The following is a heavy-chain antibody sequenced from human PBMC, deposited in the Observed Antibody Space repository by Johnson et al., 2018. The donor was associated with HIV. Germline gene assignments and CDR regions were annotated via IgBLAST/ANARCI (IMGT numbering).Heavy chain of an antibody. CDR3: ARVKDPDAFDI. CDR1: GFTVSGNY. Sequence: VQLVESGGGLVQPGGSLRLSCVASGFTVSGNYMSWVRQAPGKGLEWVSVMYSGGSTYYADSVKGRFTVPSENAKNSLYLQMNSLRAEDTAVYYCARVKDPDAFDIWGQGTMVTVSS. CDR2: MYSGGST. V-gene: IGHV3-66*01. J-gene: IGHJ3*02.